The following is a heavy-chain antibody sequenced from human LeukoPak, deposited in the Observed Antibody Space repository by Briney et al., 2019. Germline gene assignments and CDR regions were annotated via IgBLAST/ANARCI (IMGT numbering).Heavy chain of an antibody. CDR3: ARDLAAGAP. V-gene: IGHV3-74*01. CDR2: INNDGSSR. D-gene: IGHD6-13*01. J-gene: IGHJ4*02. Sequence: GGSLRLSCAVSGFTFSSYWMHWVRQAPGKGLVWVSRINNDGSSRSNADSVKGRFTISRDNAKNSLYLQMNSLRDEDTAVYYCARDLAAGAPWGQGTLVTVSS. CDR1: GFTFSSYW.